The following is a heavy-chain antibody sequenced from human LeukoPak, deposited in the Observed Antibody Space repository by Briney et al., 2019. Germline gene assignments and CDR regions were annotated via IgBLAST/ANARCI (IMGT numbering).Heavy chain of an antibody. D-gene: IGHD3-3*01. CDR2: ISSSSSYI. CDR3: ARALLYDFWSGLYYYYYGMDV. Sequence: GGSLRLSCAASGFTFSSYSMNWVRQAPGKGLEWVSSISSSSSYIYYADSVKGRFTISRDNAKNSLYLQMNSLRAEDTAVYYCARALLYDFWSGLYYYYYGMDVWGQGTTVTVSS. CDR1: GFTFSSYS. V-gene: IGHV3-21*01. J-gene: IGHJ6*02.